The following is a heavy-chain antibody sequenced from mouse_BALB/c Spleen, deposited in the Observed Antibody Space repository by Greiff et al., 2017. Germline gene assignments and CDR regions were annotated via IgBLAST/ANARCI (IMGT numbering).Heavy chain of an antibody. CDR2: INPSTGYT. V-gene: IGHV1-7*01. CDR3: ARYPNSAWFAY. CDR1: GYTFTSYW. Sequence: VQLQQSGAELAKPGASVKMSCKASGYTFTSYWMHWVKQRPGQGLEWIGYINPSTGYTEYNQKFKDKATLTADKSSSTAYMQLSSLTSEDSAVYYCARYPNSAWFAYWGQGTLVTVSA. D-gene: IGHD3-1*01. J-gene: IGHJ3*01.